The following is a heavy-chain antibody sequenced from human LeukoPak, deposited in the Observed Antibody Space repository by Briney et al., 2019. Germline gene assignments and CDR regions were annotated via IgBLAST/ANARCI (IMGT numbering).Heavy chain of an antibody. V-gene: IGHV3-23*01. CDR2: ISGSGGTT. D-gene: IGHD3-9*01. CDR3: AKGLINDWSALEY. Sequence: GGSLRLSCAASVFTFSSYAMTWVRQAPGKGLEWVSAISGSGGTTYYADSVRGRFTISRDNSKNTLYLQMNSLRAEDTAVYYCAKGLINDWSALEYWGQGTLVTVSS. CDR1: VFTFSSYA. J-gene: IGHJ4*02.